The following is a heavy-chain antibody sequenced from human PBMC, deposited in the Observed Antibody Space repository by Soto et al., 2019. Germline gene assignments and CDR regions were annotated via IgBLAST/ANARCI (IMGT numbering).Heavy chain of an antibody. CDR1: GFTFSSYE. V-gene: IGHV3-48*03. CDR3: ARGPDSSGPKHFDY. D-gene: IGHD6-19*01. CDR2: ISSSGSTI. Sequence: GGSLRLSCAASGFTFSSYEMNWVRQAPGKGLEWVSYISSSGSTIYYADSVKGRFTISRDNAKNSLYLQMNSLRAEDTAVYYCARGPDSSGPKHFDYWGQGTLVTVSS. J-gene: IGHJ4*02.